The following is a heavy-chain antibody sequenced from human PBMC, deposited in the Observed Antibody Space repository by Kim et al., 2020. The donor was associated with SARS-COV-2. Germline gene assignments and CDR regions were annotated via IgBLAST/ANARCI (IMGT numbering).Heavy chain of an antibody. CDR2: INHSGST. J-gene: IGHJ6*02. Sequence: SETLSLTCAVYGGSFSGYYWSWIRQPPGKGLEWIGEINHSGSTNYNPSLKSRVTISVDTSKNQFSLKLSSVTAADTAVYYCARDRSNRGRYITGTGGYYYYGMDVWGQGTTVTVSS. D-gene: IGHD1-20*01. CDR3: ARDRSNRGRYITGTGGYYYYGMDV. CDR1: GGSFSGYY. V-gene: IGHV4-34*01.